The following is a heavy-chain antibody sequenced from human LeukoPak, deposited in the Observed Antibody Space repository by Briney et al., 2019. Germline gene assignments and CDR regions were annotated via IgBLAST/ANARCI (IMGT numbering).Heavy chain of an antibody. CDR1: GYTFTSYD. CDR2: MNPNSGNT. V-gene: IGHV1-8*03. D-gene: IGHD6-19*01. Sequence: ASVKVSCKASGYTFTSYDINWVRQVTGQGLEWMGWMNPNSGNTGYAQKFQGRVTITRNTSISTAFMELSSLRSEDTAVYYCARRAVGNSYYSYMDVWGKGTTVTVSS. J-gene: IGHJ6*03. CDR3: ARRAVGNSYYSYMDV.